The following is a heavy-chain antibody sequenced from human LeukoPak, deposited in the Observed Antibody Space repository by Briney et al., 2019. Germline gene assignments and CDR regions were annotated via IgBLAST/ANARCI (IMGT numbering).Heavy chain of an antibody. CDR2: ISFDGSNQ. J-gene: IGHJ1*01. CDR3: AKSHPPAVTTEEGEYLQH. CDR1: GFTFSSFG. D-gene: IGHD4-17*01. V-gene: IGHV3-30*18. Sequence: GRSLRLSCAASGFTFSSFGMHWVRQAPGKGLEWVAVISFDGSNQCYADSVKRRFTIYRDNFKNTVYLQMNSLRAEETAVYYCAKSHPPAVTTEEGEYLQHWGQGTLVTVSS.